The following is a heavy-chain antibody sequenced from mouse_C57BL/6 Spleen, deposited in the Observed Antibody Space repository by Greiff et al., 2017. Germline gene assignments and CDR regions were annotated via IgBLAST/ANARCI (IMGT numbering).Heavy chain of an antibody. Sequence: QVQLQQSGAELARPGASVKLSCKASGYTFTSYGISWVKRRTGQGLEWIREIYPRSGNNYYNEKFKDNATLTGDKSSSTAYMELRSLTSEDSAVYFGARPWGSNSNLRGFAYWGQGTLVTVSA. CDR1: GYTFTSYG. J-gene: IGHJ3*01. V-gene: IGHV1-81*01. CDR2: IYPRSGNN. D-gene: IGHD2-5*01. CDR3: ARPWGSNSNLRGFAY.